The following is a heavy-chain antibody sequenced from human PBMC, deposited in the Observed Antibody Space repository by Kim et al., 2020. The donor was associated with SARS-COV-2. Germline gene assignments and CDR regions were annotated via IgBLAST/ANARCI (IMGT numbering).Heavy chain of an antibody. CDR2: ISWSSGSI. CDR3: TKGVLDSGWYGYYTMDV. J-gene: IGHJ6*02. Sequence: GGSLRLSCAASGFTFGDYAMHWVRQAPGKGLEWVSGISWSSGSIGYVDSVKGRFTISRDNAKNSLYLQMNSLRTEDTALYYCTKGVLDSGWYGYYTMDVWGQGTTVTVSS. CDR1: GFTFGDYA. V-gene: IGHV3-9*01. D-gene: IGHD6-19*01.